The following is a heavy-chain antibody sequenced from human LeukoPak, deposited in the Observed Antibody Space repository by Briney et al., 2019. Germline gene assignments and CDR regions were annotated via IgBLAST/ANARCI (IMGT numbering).Heavy chain of an antibody. V-gene: IGHV3-11*05. D-gene: IGHD3-9*01. CDR3: ARVGKPTTRDLRYFDWFFDY. CDR2: ISSSSSYT. CDR1: GFTFSDYY. Sequence: GGSLRLSCAASGFTFSDYYMSWIRQAPGKGLEWVSYISSSSSYTNYAGSVKGRFTISRDNAKNSLYLQMNSLRAEDTAVYYCARVGKPTTRDLRYFDWFFDYWGQGTLVTVSS. J-gene: IGHJ4*02.